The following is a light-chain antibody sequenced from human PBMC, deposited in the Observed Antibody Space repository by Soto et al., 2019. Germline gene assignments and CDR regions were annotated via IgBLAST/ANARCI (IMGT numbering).Light chain of an antibody. Sequence: QSALTQPRSMSGSPGQSVTISCTGTSSDVGGYYYVAWYQQHPGRAPELIISDVSKRPSGVPDRFSGSKSGNTASLTISGLQAEDEAEYYCCSYAGSSTWVFGGGTKVTV. CDR2: DVS. V-gene: IGLV2-11*01. CDR3: CSYAGSSTWV. CDR1: SSDVGGYYY. J-gene: IGLJ3*02.